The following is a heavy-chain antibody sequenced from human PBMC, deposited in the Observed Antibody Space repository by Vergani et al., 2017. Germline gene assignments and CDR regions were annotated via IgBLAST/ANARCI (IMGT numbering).Heavy chain of an antibody. J-gene: IGHJ5*02. Sequence: QVQLQESGPGLVKPSETLSLTCTVSGGSISSYYWSWIRQPPGKGLEWIGYIYYSGSTNYNPSLKSRVTISVDTSKTQFSLKLSSVTAADTAVYYCARANSWGSSSSYNWFDPWGQGTLVTVSS. CDR1: GGSISSYY. V-gene: IGHV4-59*01. CDR3: ARANSWGSSSSYNWFDP. CDR2: IYYSGST. D-gene: IGHD6-6*01.